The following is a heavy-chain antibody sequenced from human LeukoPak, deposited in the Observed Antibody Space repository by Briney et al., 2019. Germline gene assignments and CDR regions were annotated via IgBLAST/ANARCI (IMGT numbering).Heavy chain of an antibody. D-gene: IGHD6-6*01. CDR1: GFTFSSYG. CDR2: IWYDGSNK. CDR3: ARARAARAPGGY. V-gene: IGHV3-33*01. Sequence: GGSLRLSCAASGFTFSSYGMHWVRQAPGKGLEWVAVIWYDGSNKYYADSVKGRFTISRDNSKNTLYLQMNSLRAEDTAVYYCARARAARAPGGYWGQGTLVTVSS. J-gene: IGHJ4*02.